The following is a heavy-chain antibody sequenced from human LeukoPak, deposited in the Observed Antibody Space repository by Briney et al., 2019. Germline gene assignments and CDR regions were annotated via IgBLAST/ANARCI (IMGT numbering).Heavy chain of an antibody. Sequence: PGGSLRLSCAASGFTFSSYSIHWVRQAPGKGLEWVAVISYDGSRKYYGDSVKGRFTISRDNSESTLFLQMNSLRTDDTSVYFCAKYAYNWNAPDGFDMWGQGTMVIVSS. V-gene: IGHV3-30*18. J-gene: IGHJ3*02. CDR1: GFTFSSYS. CDR3: AKYAYNWNAPDGFDM. CDR2: ISYDGSRK. D-gene: IGHD1-1*01.